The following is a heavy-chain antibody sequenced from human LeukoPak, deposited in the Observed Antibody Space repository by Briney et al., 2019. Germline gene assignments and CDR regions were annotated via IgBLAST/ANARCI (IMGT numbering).Heavy chain of an antibody. CDR2: ISYDGSNK. Sequence: GRSLRLSCAASGFTFSSYGMHWVRQAPGKGLEWVAVISYDGSNKYYADSVKGRFTISRDNSKNTLYLQMNSLRAEDTAVYYCARDRNAFDIWGQGTMVTVSS. CDR3: ARDRNAFDI. V-gene: IGHV3-30*03. CDR1: GFTFSSYG. J-gene: IGHJ3*02.